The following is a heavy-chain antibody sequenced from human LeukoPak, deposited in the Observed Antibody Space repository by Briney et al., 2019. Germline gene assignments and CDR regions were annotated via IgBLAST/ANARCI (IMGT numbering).Heavy chain of an antibody. V-gene: IGHV4-31*03. CDR2: IYDNGSN. CDR1: GTSISSGGYY. J-gene: IGHJ4*02. Sequence: SQTKSLTSTVSGTSISSGGYYWSWIPQHPGEGLEWIGSIYDNGSNYYNPSLKSRVTISVDTPRAQFSLKLSSVTAADTAVYNGGGASRKLQYFDYWGQGTLVTVSS. CDR3: GGASRKLQYFDY. D-gene: IGHD4-23*01.